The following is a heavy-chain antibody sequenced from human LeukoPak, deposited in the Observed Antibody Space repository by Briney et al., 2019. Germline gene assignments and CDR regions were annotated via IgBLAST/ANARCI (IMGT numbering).Heavy chain of an antibody. Sequence: ASVKVSCKVSGYTLPELSMHWVRQAPGKGLEWMGGFDPEDGETIYAQKFQGRVTMTEDTSTDTAYMELSSLRSEDTAVYYCATTPPVGPAAMSYYYYYMDVWGKGTTVTVSS. CDR3: ATTPPVGPAAMSYYYYYMDV. CDR1: GYTLPELS. V-gene: IGHV1-24*01. CDR2: FDPEDGET. D-gene: IGHD2-2*01. J-gene: IGHJ6*03.